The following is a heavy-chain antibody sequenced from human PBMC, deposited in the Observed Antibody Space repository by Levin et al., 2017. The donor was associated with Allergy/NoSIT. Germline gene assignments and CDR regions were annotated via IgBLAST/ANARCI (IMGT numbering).Heavy chain of an antibody. J-gene: IGHJ3*02. CDR2: IHPITGDT. CDR1: GYPFSFYY. Sequence: GESLKISCKASGYPFSFYYLHCLRQAPGQGLEWMGWIHPITGDTNYAQKFQGRITMTKNTSITTVYMELTGLTSDDTAVYYCATEASGAFEIWGQGTMVTVSS. V-gene: IGHV1-2*02. CDR3: ATEASGAFEI.